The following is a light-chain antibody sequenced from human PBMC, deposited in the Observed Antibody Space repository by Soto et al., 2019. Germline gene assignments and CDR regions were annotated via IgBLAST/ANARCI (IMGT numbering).Light chain of an antibody. J-gene: IGKJ4*01. Sequence: DIQMTQSPSSLSASVGDRVTITCQASQSISSYLNWYQQKPGKAPKLLIYAASSLQSGVPSRFSGSGSGTDFTLTISSLQPEDFATYYCQQSYSTPPTFGGGTKVEI. CDR3: QQSYSTPPT. V-gene: IGKV1-39*01. CDR2: AAS. CDR1: QSISSY.